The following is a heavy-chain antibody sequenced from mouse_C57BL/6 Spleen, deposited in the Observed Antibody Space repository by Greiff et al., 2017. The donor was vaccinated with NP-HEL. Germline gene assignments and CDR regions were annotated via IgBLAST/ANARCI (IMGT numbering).Heavy chain of an antibody. J-gene: IGHJ4*01. CDR3: AGGDAMDY. CDR2: ISSGSSTI. Sequence: EVQLQESGGGLVKPGGSLKLSCAASGFTFSDYGMHWVRQAPEKGLEWVAYISSGSSTIYYADTVKGRFTISRDKAKNTLFLQMTSLRSEDTAMYYCAGGDAMDYWGQGTSVTVSS. D-gene: IGHD3-3*01. V-gene: IGHV5-17*01. CDR1: GFTFSDYG.